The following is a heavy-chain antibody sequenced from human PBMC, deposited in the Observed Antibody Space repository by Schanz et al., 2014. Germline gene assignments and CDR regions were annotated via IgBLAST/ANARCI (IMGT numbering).Heavy chain of an antibody. CDR2: ISAYNDNT. D-gene: IGHD3-3*01. J-gene: IGHJ4*02. CDR3: ARDFSVYDYSTGYREYYFDY. CDR1: GYTFTNYI. Sequence: QVQLVQSGGEVKTPGASVKVSCKASGYTFTNYIISWVRQAPGQGLEWMGWISAYNDNTNYTQKLQGRVTMTTDTSTSTAYMELRSLRSDDTAVYYCARDFSVYDYSTGYREYYFDYWGQGTLVTVSS. V-gene: IGHV1-18*04.